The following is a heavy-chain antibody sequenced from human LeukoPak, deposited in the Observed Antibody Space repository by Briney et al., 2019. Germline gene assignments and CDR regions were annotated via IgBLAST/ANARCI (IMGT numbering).Heavy chain of an antibody. Sequence: AGGSLRLSCTASGFTFGDYAMSWVRQAPGKGLEWVGFIRSKAYGGTTEYAASVKGRFTISRDDSKSIAYLQMNSLKTEDTALYYCTRERYSSAYYGYWGQGTLVTVSS. D-gene: IGHD3-22*01. CDR2: IRSKAYGGTT. V-gene: IGHV3-49*04. CDR3: TRERYSSAYYGY. CDR1: GFTFGDYA. J-gene: IGHJ4*02.